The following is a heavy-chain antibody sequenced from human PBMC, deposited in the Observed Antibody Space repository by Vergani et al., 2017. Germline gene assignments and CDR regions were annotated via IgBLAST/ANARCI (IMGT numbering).Heavy chain of an antibody. CDR3: AKDRGDYGGLRDDY. J-gene: IGHJ4*02. Sequence: EVHLLESGGGLVQPGGSLRLSCAASGFTFSSYAMSWVRQAPGKGLEWVSTISGSGYSTYYADSVKGRFTISRDSSKNTLYLQMNSLRAEDTAVYYCAKDRGDYGGLRDDYWGQGTLVTVSS. CDR2: ISGSGYST. CDR1: GFTFSSYA. V-gene: IGHV3-23*01. D-gene: IGHD4-23*01.